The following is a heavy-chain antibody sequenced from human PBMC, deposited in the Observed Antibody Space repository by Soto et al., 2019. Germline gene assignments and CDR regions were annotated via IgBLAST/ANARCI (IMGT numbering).Heavy chain of an antibody. Sequence: PGGSLRLSCAASGFTFSSYGMHWVRQAPGKGLEWVAVISYDGSNKYYAESVKGRFTISRDNSKNTLYLQMNSLRAEDMVVYYCAKTEAVDILTGYYKGLDYYYYMDVWGKGTTVTVSS. D-gene: IGHD3-9*01. CDR3: AKTEAVDILTGYYKGLDYYYYMDV. CDR2: ISYDGSNK. CDR1: GFTFSSYG. V-gene: IGHV3-30*18. J-gene: IGHJ6*03.